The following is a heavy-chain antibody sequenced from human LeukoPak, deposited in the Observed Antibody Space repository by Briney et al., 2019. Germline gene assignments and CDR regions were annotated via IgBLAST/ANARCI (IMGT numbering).Heavy chain of an antibody. CDR3: ARGGAVVAVYFDY. CDR1: GYYISTDYY. Sequence: SETLSLTCDVSGYYISTDYYWGWIRQPPGKGLEWIASMYHSGSAYYNPSLKSRVTISVDTSNNQFSLKLNSVTAADTAVYYCARGGAVVAVYFDYWGQGTLVTVSS. J-gene: IGHJ4*02. V-gene: IGHV4-38-2*01. CDR2: MYHSGSA. D-gene: IGHD2-15*01.